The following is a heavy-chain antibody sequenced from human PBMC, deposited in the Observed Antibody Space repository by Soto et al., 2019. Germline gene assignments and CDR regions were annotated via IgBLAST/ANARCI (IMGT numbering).Heavy chain of an antibody. CDR2: ISGYNGDT. CDR3: AREGGYHDFDY. J-gene: IGHJ4*02. CDR1: GYTFTSYG. D-gene: IGHD6-25*01. Sequence: QVQLVQSGGEVKTPGASVKVSCKASGYTFTSYGISWVRQAPGQGLEWMGWISGYNGDTNYAQKFQGRVTMTTDTSTSTADLELMPLRSDDTAVYSCAREGGYHDFDYVGQGTLVTVSS. V-gene: IGHV1-18*01.